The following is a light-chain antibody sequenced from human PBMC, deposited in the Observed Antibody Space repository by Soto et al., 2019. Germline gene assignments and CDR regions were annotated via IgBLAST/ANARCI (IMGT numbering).Light chain of an antibody. Sequence: EIVLTQSPGTLSLSPGERATLSCRASQSVSSTSLAWYQQKPGQAPRLLMYGASSRATDIPDRFSGSGSGTDFTLTISRLEPADFAVYYCQHYSVSWLTFGGGTKVDIK. CDR1: QSVSSTS. V-gene: IGKV3-20*01. J-gene: IGKJ4*01. CDR3: QHYSVSWLT. CDR2: GAS.